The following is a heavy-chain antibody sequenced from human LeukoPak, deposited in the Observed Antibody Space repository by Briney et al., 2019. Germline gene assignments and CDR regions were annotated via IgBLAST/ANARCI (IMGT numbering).Heavy chain of an antibody. D-gene: IGHD2-2*01. CDR2: ISGSGDST. J-gene: IGHJ3*02. V-gene: IGHV3-23*01. CDR1: GFTFSSYA. CDR3: AKLRAAIRIPDAFDI. Sequence: GGSLRLSCAASGFTFSSYAMSWVRQAPGKGLEWVSAISGSGDSTYYADSVKGRFTISRDNSKNTLYLQMNSLRAEDTAVYYCAKLRAAIRIPDAFDIWGQGTMVTVSS.